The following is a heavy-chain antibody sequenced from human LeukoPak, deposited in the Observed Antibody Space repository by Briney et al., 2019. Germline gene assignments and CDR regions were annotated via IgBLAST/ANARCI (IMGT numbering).Heavy chain of an antibody. Sequence: GASVKVSCKASGYTFTSYGINWVRQATGQGLEWMGWMNPNSGNTGYAQKFQGRVTMTRNTSISTAYMELSSLRSEDTAVYYCAIPRITGTTVDYWGQGTLVTVSS. CDR1: GYTFTSYG. CDR2: MNPNSGNT. J-gene: IGHJ4*02. V-gene: IGHV1-8*01. CDR3: AIPRITGTTVDY. D-gene: IGHD1-7*01.